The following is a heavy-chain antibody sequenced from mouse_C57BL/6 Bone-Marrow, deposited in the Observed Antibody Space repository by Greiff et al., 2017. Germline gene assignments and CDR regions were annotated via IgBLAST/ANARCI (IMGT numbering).Heavy chain of an antibody. CDR3: ARDIYYYTGYAMDD. D-gene: IGHD1-1*01. J-gene: IGHJ4*01. Sequence: VQLQQSGAELARPGASVKLSCKASGYTFTSYGISWVKQRTGQGLEWIGEIYPRSGNTYSNEKFKGKATLTADKSSSTAYMELRSLTSEDSAVYFCARDIYYYTGYAMDDWGQGTSVTVSS. V-gene: IGHV1-81*01. CDR2: IYPRSGNT. CDR1: GYTFTSYG.